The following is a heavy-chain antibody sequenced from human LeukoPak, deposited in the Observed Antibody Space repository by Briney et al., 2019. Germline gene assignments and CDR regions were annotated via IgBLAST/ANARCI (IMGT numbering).Heavy chain of an antibody. D-gene: IGHD5-18*01. CDR1: GYSISSGYY. CDR2: IYHSGST. CDR3: ARRSGYSYGYDY. V-gene: IGHV4-38-2*01. Sequence: SETLSLTCAVSGYSISSGYYWGCIRQPPGKGLEWIGSIYHSGSTYYNPSLKSRVTISVDTSKNQFSLKLSSVTAADTAVYYCARRSGYSYGYDYWGQGTLVTVSS. J-gene: IGHJ4*02.